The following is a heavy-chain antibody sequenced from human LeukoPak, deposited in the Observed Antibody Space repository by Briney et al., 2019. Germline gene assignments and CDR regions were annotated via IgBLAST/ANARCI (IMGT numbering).Heavy chain of an antibody. Sequence: PGGSLRLSCAVSPFTFSSYAMSWVRQAPGKGLEWVSAISGSGGSTYYADSVKGRFTISRDNSKNTLYLQMNSLRAEDTAVYYCAKIESSPYSGDWGQGTLVTVSS. D-gene: IGHD3-22*01. CDR2: ISGSGGST. CDR3: AKIESSPYSGD. J-gene: IGHJ4*02. V-gene: IGHV3-23*01. CDR1: PFTFSSYA.